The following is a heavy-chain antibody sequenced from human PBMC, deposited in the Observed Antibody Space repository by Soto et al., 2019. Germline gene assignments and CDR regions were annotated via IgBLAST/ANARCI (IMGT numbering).Heavy chain of an antibody. CDR3: ARGRWIRFLDWLGGTNWFDP. CDR2: MNPNSGNT. D-gene: IGHD3-3*01. CDR1: GYTFTSYD. J-gene: IGHJ5*02. Sequence: QVQLVQSGAEVKKPGASVKVSCKASGYTFTSYDINWVRQATGQGLEWMGWMNPNSGNTGYAQKFQGRVTMTRNTSISTAYMELSSLRSEDTAVYYCARGRWIRFLDWLGGTNWFDPWGQGTLVTVSS. V-gene: IGHV1-8*01.